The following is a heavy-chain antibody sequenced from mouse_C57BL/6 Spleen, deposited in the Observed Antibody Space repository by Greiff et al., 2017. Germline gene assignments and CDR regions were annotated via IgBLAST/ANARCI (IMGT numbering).Heavy chain of an antibody. Sequence: QVQLQQPGAELVRPGSSVKLSCKASGYTFTSYWMHWVKQRPIQGLEWIGNIDPSDSETHYNQKFKDKATLTVDKSSSTAYMQLSSLTSEDSAVYYWAAYYSNYQYYFDYWGQGTTLTVSS. D-gene: IGHD2-5*01. CDR3: AAYYSNYQYYFDY. CDR1: GYTFTSYW. V-gene: IGHV1-52*01. CDR2: IDPSDSET. J-gene: IGHJ2*01.